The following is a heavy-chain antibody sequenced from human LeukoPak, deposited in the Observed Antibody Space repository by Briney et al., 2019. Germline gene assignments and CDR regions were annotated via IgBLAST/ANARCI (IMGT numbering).Heavy chain of an antibody. J-gene: IGHJ4*02. CDR3: ARRMSSGYCSGGSCFLIDY. CDR2: INAGNGNT. V-gene: IGHV1-3*01. D-gene: IGHD2-15*01. Sequence: ASGKASFKSSEYTFTSYAMHCLSQAPGQRREGMGWINAGNGNTKYSQKFQGRVTITRDTSASTAYMELSSLRSEDTAVYYCARRMSSGYCSGGSCFLIDYWGQGNLVTVSA. CDR1: EYTFTSYA.